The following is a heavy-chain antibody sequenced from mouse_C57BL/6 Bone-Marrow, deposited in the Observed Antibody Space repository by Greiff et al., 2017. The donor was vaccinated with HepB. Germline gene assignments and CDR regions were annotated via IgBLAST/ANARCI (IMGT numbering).Heavy chain of an antibody. Sequence: QVQLQQPGAELVKPGASVKMSCKASGYTFTSYWITWVKQRPGQGLEWIGMIHPNSGSTNYNEKFKSKATLTVDKSSSTAYMQLSSLTSEDSAVYYCARGGLGKGYWGQGTLVTVSA. D-gene: IGHD4-1*01. J-gene: IGHJ3*01. CDR1: GYTFTSYW. CDR2: IHPNSGST. CDR3: ARGGLGKGY. V-gene: IGHV1-64*01.